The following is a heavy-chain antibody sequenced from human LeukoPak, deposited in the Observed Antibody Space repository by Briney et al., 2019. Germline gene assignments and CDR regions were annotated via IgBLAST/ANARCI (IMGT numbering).Heavy chain of an antibody. CDR1: RYTFTSYY. Sequence: ASVKVFCKTSRYTFTSYYINWVPQATAQGRVCMGWMNPNSGNTGYAQKFKGRVTITRNTSISTAYMELSSLRSEDTAVYYCARVGSGIGYYYYYMDVWGKGTTVTVSS. CDR2: MNPNSGNT. D-gene: IGHD3-10*01. J-gene: IGHJ6*03. CDR3: ARVGSGIGYYYYYMDV. V-gene: IGHV1-8*03.